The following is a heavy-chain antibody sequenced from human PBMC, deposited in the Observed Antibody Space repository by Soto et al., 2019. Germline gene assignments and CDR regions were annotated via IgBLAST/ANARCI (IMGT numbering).Heavy chain of an antibody. CDR2: IYYSGST. CDR1: GGSISSSSYY. D-gene: IGHD4-17*01. CDR3: ASGIGYGDLLRYYYMDV. Sequence: SETLSLTCTVSGGSISSSSYYWGWIRQPPGKGLEWIGSIYYSGSTYYNPSLKSRVTISVDTSKNQFSLKLSSVTAADTAVYYCASGIGYGDLLRYYYMDVWGKGTTVTVSS. V-gene: IGHV4-39*01. J-gene: IGHJ6*03.